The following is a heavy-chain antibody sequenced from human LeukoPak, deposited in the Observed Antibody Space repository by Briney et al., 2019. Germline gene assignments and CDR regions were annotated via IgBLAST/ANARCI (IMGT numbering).Heavy chain of an antibody. CDR3: ARSPAGANYYLDV. J-gene: IGHJ6*03. D-gene: IGHD1-14*01. CDR1: GFTFSSYE. CDR2: ISSSGSTM. Sequence: GGSLRLSCAASGFTFSSYEMNWVRQAPGKGLEWVSYISSSGSTMYYADSVKGRFTISRDNAKNSLFLQMNSLRAEDTAVYYCARSPAGANYYLDVWGKGTTVTISS. V-gene: IGHV3-48*03.